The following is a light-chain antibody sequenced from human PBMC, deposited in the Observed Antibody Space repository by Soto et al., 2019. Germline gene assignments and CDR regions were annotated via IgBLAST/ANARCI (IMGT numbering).Light chain of an antibody. CDR3: HQYNNWTPWT. J-gene: IGKJ1*01. CDR1: HSVSIN. V-gene: IGKV3-15*01. CDR2: GSX. Sequence: IDVAQVSGTLSLSLGERAPLSXRASHSVSINLSWYPQKTGQXTRLLXXGSXTRATGIPARFSGSGSGTEFTLTISSLKSEDFAFYYCHQYNNWTPWTFGQGTKVDIK.